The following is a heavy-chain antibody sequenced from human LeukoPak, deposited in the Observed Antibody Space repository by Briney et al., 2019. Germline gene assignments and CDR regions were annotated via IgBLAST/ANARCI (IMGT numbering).Heavy chain of an antibody. CDR1: GGSMSSYY. J-gene: IGHJ5*02. V-gene: IGHV4-4*07. CDR2: IHTSGTT. D-gene: IGHD3-16*01. CDR3: ARGDYFDGGGRNWFDP. Sequence: PSETLSLTCTVSGGSMSSYYWSLIRQPAGKGLEWIGRIHTSGTTYYNPSLKSRVTMSVDTSKNQFSLGLTSVTAADTAVYYCARGDYFDGGGRNWFDPWGQGTLVTVSS.